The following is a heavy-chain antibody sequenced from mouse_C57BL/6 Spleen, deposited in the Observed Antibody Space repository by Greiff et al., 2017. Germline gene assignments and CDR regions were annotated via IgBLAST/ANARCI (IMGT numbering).Heavy chain of an antibody. CDR3: ARGDGYYVGSAMDY. J-gene: IGHJ4*01. CDR2: ISSGSSTI. D-gene: IGHD2-3*01. V-gene: IGHV5-17*01. Sequence: EVKLEESGGGLVKPGGSLKLSCAASGFTFSDYGMHWVRQAPEKGLEWVAYISSGSSTIYYADTVKGRFTISRDNAKNTLFLQMTSLRSEDTAMYYCARGDGYYVGSAMDYWGQGTSVTVSS. CDR1: GFTFSDYG.